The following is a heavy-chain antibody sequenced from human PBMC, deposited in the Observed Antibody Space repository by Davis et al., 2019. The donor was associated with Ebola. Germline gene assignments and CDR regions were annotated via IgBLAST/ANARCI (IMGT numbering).Heavy chain of an antibody. J-gene: IGHJ4*02. CDR2: INSDGSST. CDR1: GFTFSSYW. V-gene: IGHV3-74*01. D-gene: IGHD6-19*01. CDR3: ARGGPQWLVRRDIDY. Sequence: PGGSLRLSCAASGFTFSSYWMHWVRQAPGKGLVWVSRINSDGSSTSYADSVKGRFTISRDNAKNTLYLQMNSLRAEDTAVYYCARGGPQWLVRRDIDYWGQGTLVTVSS.